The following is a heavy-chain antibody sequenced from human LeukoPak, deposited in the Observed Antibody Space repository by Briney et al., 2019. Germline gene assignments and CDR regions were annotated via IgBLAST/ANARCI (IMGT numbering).Heavy chain of an antibody. CDR3: ARDECSTTSCYGY. CDR2: IWYDGSKE. V-gene: IGHV3-33*01. CDR1: GFIFSDYG. Sequence: PGGSLRLSCAASGFIFSDYGMHWVRQAPGKGLEWVAVIWYDGSKEYYADSVKGRFTISRDSSKNTVYLQMNSLRGEDTAVYCCARDECSTTSCYGYWGQGTLVTVSS. J-gene: IGHJ4*02. D-gene: IGHD2-2*01.